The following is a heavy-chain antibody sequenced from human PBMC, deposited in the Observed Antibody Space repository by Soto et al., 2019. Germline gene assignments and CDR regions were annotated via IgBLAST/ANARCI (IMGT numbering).Heavy chain of an antibody. D-gene: IGHD1-26*01. CDR2: IIPILGIA. CDR1: GGTFSSYT. CDR3: ARDLSGSYSFDY. V-gene: IGHV1-69*08. J-gene: IGHJ4*02. Sequence: QVQLVQSGAEVKKPGSSVKVSCKASGGTFSSYTISWVRQAPGQGLEWMGRIIPILGIANYAQKFQGRVTLTADKSTSTAYMELSSLRSEDTAVYYCARDLSGSYSFDYWGQGTLVTVSS.